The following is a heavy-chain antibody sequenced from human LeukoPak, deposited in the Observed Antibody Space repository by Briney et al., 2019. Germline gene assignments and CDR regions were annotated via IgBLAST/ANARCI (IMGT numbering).Heavy chain of an antibody. Sequence: GGSLRLSCAASGFTFSDYYMSWIRQAPGKGLEWVSYISSSGSTIYYADSVKGRFTISRDIAKNSVSLHMNRLSVEDTAVYYCVAYKFLLSWSAFDFWGRGTMVTVSS. J-gene: IGHJ3*01. D-gene: IGHD6-13*01. CDR3: VAYKFLLSWSAFDF. V-gene: IGHV3-11*04. CDR2: ISSSGSTI. CDR1: GFTFSDYY.